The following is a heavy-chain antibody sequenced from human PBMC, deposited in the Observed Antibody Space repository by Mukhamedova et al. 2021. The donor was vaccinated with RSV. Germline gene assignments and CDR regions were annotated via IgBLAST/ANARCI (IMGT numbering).Heavy chain of an antibody. V-gene: IGHV4-4*02. CDR3: ARVGSSSWYGGYYFDY. D-gene: IGHD6-13*01. Sequence: GKGLEWIGEIYHSGSTNYNPSLKSRVTISVDKSKNQFSLKLSSVTAADTAVYYCARVGSSSWYGGYYFDYWGQGTLVTVSS. CDR2: IYHSGST. J-gene: IGHJ4*02.